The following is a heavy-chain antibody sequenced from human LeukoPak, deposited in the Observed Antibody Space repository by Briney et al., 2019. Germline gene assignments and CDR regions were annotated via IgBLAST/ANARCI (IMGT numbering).Heavy chain of an antibody. Sequence: ASVKVSCKASGYTFTGYYMRWVRQAPGQGLEWMGWINPNSGGTNYAQKFQGWVTMTRDTSISTAYMELSRLRSDDTAVYYCARGLLIRSYYYYGMDVWGQGTTVTVSS. J-gene: IGHJ6*02. CDR1: GYTFTGYY. CDR2: INPNSGGT. V-gene: IGHV1-2*04. CDR3: ARGLLIRSYYYYGMDV. D-gene: IGHD3-3*01.